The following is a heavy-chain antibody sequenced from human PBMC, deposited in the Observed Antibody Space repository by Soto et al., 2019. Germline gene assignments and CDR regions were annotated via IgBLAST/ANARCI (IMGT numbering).Heavy chain of an antibody. CDR2: IYYSGST. CDR3: ARSGIAVDAFDI. J-gene: IGHJ3*02. Sequence: PSETLSLTCTVYGGSISSYYWSWIRQPPGKGLEWIGYIYYSGSTNYNPSLKSRVTISVDTSKNQFSLKLSSVTAADTAVYYCARSGIAVDAFDIWGQGTMVTVSS. V-gene: IGHV4-59*01. D-gene: IGHD6-13*01. CDR1: GGSISSYY.